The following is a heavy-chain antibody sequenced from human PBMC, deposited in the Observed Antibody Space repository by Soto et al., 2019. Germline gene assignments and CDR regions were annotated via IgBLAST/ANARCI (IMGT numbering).Heavy chain of an antibody. V-gene: IGHV4-30-4*08. CDR3: ARFKVFCGGSRKYYGMDV. Sequence: SETLSLTCTASGDSVGSGDYSWSWIRQPPGKGLEWLGYIHYGGRTYYKPSLKSRVAFSEDTSKSLFSLKLSSVTAAETAEYYCARFKVFCGGSRKYYGMDVWGQGTTVTVSS. CDR1: GDSVGSGDYS. CDR2: IHYGGRT. J-gene: IGHJ6*02. D-gene: IGHD2-21*01.